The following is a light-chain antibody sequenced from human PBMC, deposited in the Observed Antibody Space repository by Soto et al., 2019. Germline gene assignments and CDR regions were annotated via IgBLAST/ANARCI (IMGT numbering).Light chain of an antibody. CDR1: QSIRSSS. CDR2: GGS. CDR3: QQRGNWPT. J-gene: IGKJ3*01. V-gene: IGKV3D-20*02. Sequence: EIVFTQCPGTLSLSVGERGTLSCMASQSIRSSSLAWYQQKSGQAPRPLIYGGSSRATGIPDRFSGGGSGTDFSLTISSLEPEDFAVYYCQQRGNWPTFGPGTKVDIK.